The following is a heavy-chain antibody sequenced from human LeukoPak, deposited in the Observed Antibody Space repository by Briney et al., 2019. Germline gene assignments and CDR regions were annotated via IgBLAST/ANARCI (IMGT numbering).Heavy chain of an antibody. J-gene: IGHJ4*02. Sequence: SGTLSLTCAVSGGSISSSNWWSWVRQPPGKGLEWIGEIYHSGSTNYNPSLKSRVTISVDKSKTQFSLKLSSVTAADTAVYYCARQTSTELLHFDYWGQGTLVTVSS. CDR2: IYHSGST. CDR1: GGSISSSNW. D-gene: IGHD1-26*01. CDR3: ARQTSTELLHFDY. V-gene: IGHV4-4*02.